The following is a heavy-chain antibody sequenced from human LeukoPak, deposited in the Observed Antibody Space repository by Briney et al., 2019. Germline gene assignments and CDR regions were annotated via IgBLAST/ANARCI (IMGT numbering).Heavy chain of an antibody. J-gene: IGHJ4*02. Sequence: PSETLSLTCTVSGGFISRNSFYWGWIRQPPGKGLEWIGSIYYSGTTYYNPSLKSRVTISVDASKNQFSLKLSSVTAADTAVYYCARSGTTVTGFDYWGQGTLVTVSS. CDR3: ARSGTTVTGFDY. D-gene: IGHD4-17*01. V-gene: IGHV4-39*07. CDR2: IYYSGTT. CDR1: GGFISRNSFY.